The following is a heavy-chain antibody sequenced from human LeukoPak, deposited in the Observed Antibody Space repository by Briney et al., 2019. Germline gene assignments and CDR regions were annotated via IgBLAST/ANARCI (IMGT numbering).Heavy chain of an antibody. D-gene: IGHD3-16*01. CDR1: GYTFSTYY. Sequence: ASVKVSCKTSGYTFSTYYVHWVRLAPGQGLDWMGIINPHGGSTSYPQKFQGRVTMTSDTSTGTAYMDLNSLTSEDTAVYYCAGGRQLGRFDYWGQGTLVTVSS. CDR2: INPHGGST. J-gene: IGHJ4*02. CDR3: AGGRQLGRFDY. V-gene: IGHV1-46*01.